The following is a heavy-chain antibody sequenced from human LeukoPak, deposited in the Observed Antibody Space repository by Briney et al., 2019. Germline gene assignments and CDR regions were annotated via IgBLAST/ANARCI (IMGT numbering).Heavy chain of an antibody. Sequence: NPSETLSLTCTVSGGSISSYYWSWIRQPPGKGLEWIGYIYYSGSTNYNPSLKSRVTISVDTSKNQFSLKLSSVTAADTAVYYCARRVGDILTGYYFDYWGQGTLVTVSS. J-gene: IGHJ4*02. CDR2: IYYSGST. CDR3: ARRVGDILTGYYFDY. CDR1: GGSISSYY. D-gene: IGHD3-9*01. V-gene: IGHV4-59*01.